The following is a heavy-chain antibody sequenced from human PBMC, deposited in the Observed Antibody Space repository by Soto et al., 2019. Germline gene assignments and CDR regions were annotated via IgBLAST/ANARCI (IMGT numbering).Heavy chain of an antibody. CDR3: AREGRHFDY. Sequence: ASVKVSCKXSGGTFSSYAISWVRQAPGQGLEWMGGINPIFGTPHYAQKYQGRVTITADTFTNTAYMELTRLTSDDTAVYFCAREGRHFDYWGQGTLVTVSS. V-gene: IGHV1-69*06. CDR2: INPIFGTP. J-gene: IGHJ4*02. CDR1: GGTFSSYA.